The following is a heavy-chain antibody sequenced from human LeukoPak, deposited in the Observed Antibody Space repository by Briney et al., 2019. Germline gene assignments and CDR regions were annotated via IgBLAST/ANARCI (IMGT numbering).Heavy chain of an antibody. CDR2: IYTSGST. D-gene: IGHD5-12*01. V-gene: IGHV4-59*10. J-gene: IGHJ4*02. CDR1: GGSFSGYY. CDR3: ARVGYSGYDPYYFDY. Sequence: SETLSLTCAVYGGSFSGYYWSWIRQPAGKGLEWIGRIYTSGSTNYNPSLKSRVTMSVDTSRNQFSLKLSSVTAADTAVYYCARVGYSGYDPYYFDYWGQGTLATVSS.